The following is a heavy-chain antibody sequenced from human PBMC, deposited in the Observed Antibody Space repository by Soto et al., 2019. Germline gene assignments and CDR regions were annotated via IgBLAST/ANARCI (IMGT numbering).Heavy chain of an antibody. Sequence: QVQLVQSGAEVKKPGSSVKVSCKASGGTFSSYAISWVRQAPGQGLEWMGGIIPIFGTANYAQKFQGRVTITADESTSTAYMELSSLRSEDTAVYYCARDPPDSSSSPYYYYGMDVWGQGTTVTVSS. CDR2: IIPIFGTA. CDR3: ARDPPDSSSSPYYYYGMDV. V-gene: IGHV1-69*12. J-gene: IGHJ6*02. CDR1: GGTFSSYA. D-gene: IGHD6-6*01.